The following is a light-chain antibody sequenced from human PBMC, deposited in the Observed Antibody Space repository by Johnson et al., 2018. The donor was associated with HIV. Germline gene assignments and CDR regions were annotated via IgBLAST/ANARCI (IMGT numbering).Light chain of an antibody. Sequence: QSVLTQPPSVSAAPGQKVTISCSGSSSNIGNNYVSWYQQLPGTAPKLLIYDNNKRPSGIPDRSSGSKSGTSATLGITGLQTGDEADYYCGTWDSSMSVLYVFGTGTKVTVL. V-gene: IGLV1-51*01. J-gene: IGLJ1*01. CDR3: GTWDSSMSVLYV. CDR1: SSNIGNNY. CDR2: DNN.